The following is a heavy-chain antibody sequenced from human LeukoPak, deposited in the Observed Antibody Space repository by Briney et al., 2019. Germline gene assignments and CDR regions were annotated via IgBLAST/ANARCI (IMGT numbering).Heavy chain of an antibody. D-gene: IGHD2-21*01. CDR1: GGSISSYH. V-gene: IGHV4-4*07. J-gene: IGHJ5*02. Sequence: SETLSLTCTVSGGSISSYHWSWIRQPAGKGLEWIGRIYTSGSTNYTPSLKSRVTMSVDTSKNQFSLKLSSVTAADTAVYYCARVVVTGNWFDPWGQGTLVTVSS. CDR2: IYTSGST. CDR3: ARVVVTGNWFDP.